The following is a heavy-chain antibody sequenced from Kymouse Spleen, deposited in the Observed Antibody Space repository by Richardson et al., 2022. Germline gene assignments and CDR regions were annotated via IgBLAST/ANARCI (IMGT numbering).Heavy chain of an antibody. CDR2: INHSGST. CDR3: ARRVTGPFDY. Sequence: QVQLQQWGAGLLKPSETLSLTCAVYGGSFSGYYWSWIRQPPGKGLEWIGEINHSGSTNYNPSLKSRVTISVDTSKNQFSLKLSSVTAADTAVYYCARRVTGPFDYWGQGTLVTVSS. V-gene: IGHV4-34*01. D-gene: IGHD2-21*02,IGHD3-9*01. CDR1: GGSFSGYY. J-gene: IGHJ4*02.